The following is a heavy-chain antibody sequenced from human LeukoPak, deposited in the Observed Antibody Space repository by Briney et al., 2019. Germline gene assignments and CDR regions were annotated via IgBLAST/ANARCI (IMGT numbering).Heavy chain of an antibody. Sequence: PGGSLRLSCAASGFTFSSYGMSWVRQAPGKGLDWVSVIGASGADTYYADSVKGRFTVSRDNAKNTLYLHMSSLRAEDTAVYFCARRPRDSSGYYLGAFHDWGQGTTVTVSS. V-gene: IGHV3-23*01. CDR3: ARRPRDSSGYYLGAFHD. J-gene: IGHJ3*01. D-gene: IGHD3-22*01. CDR1: GFTFSSYG. CDR2: IGASGADT.